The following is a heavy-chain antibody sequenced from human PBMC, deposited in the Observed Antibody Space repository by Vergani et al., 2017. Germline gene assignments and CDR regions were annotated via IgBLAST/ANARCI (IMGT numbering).Heavy chain of an antibody. V-gene: IGHV1-69*08. J-gene: IGHJ3*02. CDR2: IIPILGIA. D-gene: IGHD7-27*01. Sequence: QVQLVQSGAEVKKPGSSVKVSCKASGGTFSSYTISWVRQAPGQGLEWMGRIIPILGIANYAQKFQGRVTITADKSTSTAYMELSSLRSEDTAVYYCARDLGPGAFDIWGQGTMVTVSS. CDR3: ARDLGPGAFDI. CDR1: GGTFSSYT.